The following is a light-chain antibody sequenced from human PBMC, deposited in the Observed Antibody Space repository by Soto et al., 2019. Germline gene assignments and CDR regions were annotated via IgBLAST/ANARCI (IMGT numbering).Light chain of an antibody. Sequence: EIVMTQSPATLSVSPGERATLSCRASQSVSSNLAWYQQKPGQAPRLLIYGASTRATGIPARFSGSGSGTEFTLTISSLQFEDLAVYYCQRYNNWPSTFGQGTKVDIK. V-gene: IGKV3-15*01. CDR3: QRYNNWPST. CDR2: GAS. CDR1: QSVSSN. J-gene: IGKJ1*01.